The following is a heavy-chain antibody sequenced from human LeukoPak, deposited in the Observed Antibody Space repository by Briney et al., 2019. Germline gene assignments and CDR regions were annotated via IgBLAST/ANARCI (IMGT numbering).Heavy chain of an antibody. CDR3: ARDRGYDTFDY. CDR2: IYHSGST. J-gene: IGHJ4*02. Sequence: SETLSLTCTVSGYSISSGYYWGWIRQPPGKGLEWIGSIYHSGSTCYNPSLKSRVTISVDTSKNQFSLKLSSVTAADTAVYYCARDRGYDTFDYWGQGTLVTVSS. V-gene: IGHV4-38-2*02. CDR1: GYSISSGYY. D-gene: IGHD3-9*01.